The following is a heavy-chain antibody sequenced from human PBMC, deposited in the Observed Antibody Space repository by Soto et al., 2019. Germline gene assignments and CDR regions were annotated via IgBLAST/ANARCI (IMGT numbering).Heavy chain of an antibody. V-gene: IGHV5-10-1*01. CDR2: IDPSDSYT. Sequence: GESLKISCKGSGYSFTSYWISWVRQMPGKGLEWMGRIDPSDSYTNYSPSFQGHVTISAGKSISTAYLQWSSLKASDTAMYYCARHETYYYDSSGYPFDYWGQGTLVTVSS. J-gene: IGHJ4*02. CDR1: GYSFTSYW. CDR3: ARHETYYYDSSGYPFDY. D-gene: IGHD3-22*01.